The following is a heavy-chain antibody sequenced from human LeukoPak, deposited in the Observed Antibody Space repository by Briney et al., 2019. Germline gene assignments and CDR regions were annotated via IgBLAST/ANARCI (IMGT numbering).Heavy chain of an antibody. Sequence: SETLSLTCTVSGGSISSYYWSWIRQPAGKGLEWIGRIYTSGSTNYNPSLKSRVTMSVDTSKNQFSLKLSSVTAADTAVYYCARVLDYYDSSGFSAFDIWGQGTMVTVSS. CDR2: IYTSGST. V-gene: IGHV4-4*07. CDR3: ARVLDYYDSSGFSAFDI. D-gene: IGHD3-22*01. J-gene: IGHJ3*02. CDR1: GGSISSYY.